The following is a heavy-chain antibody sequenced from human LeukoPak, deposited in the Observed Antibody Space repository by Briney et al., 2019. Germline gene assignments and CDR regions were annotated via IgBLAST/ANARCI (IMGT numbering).Heavy chain of an antibody. V-gene: IGHV1-8*01. J-gene: IGHJ6*02. CDR1: GYTFTSYD. Sequence: GASVKVSCKASGYTFTSYDINWVRQATGQGLEWMGWMNPNSGNTGYARKFQGRVTMTRNTSISTAYMELSSLRSEDTAVYYCAREWSLATDYYYGMDVWGQGTTVTVSS. CDR2: MNPNSGNT. CDR3: AREWSLATDYYYGMDV. D-gene: IGHD2-8*01.